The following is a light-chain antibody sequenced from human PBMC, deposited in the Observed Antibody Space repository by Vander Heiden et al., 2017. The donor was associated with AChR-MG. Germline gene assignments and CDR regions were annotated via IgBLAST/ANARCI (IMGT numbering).Light chain of an antibody. J-gene: IGLJ2*01. CDR3: CSYAGRYTWI. V-gene: IGLV2-11*01. CDR2: DVS. Sequence: QSVLTQPRSVSGSPGQSVTISCTGTSSDVGDYNYVSWYRQHPGKAPKLLIYDVSKRPSGVPDRFSGSKSGNTASLTTSGLQAEDEADYYCCSYAGRYTWIFGGGTKLTVL. CDR1: SSDVGDYNY.